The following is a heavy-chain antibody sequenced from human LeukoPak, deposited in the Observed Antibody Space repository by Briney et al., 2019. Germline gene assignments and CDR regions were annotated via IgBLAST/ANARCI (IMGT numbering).Heavy chain of an antibody. D-gene: IGHD5-18*01. J-gene: IGHJ5*02. Sequence: SETLSLTCAVYGGSFSGYYWRWIRQPPGEGLEWIGEINHSGSTNYNPSLKSRVTISVDTSKNQFSLKLNSVTAADTAVYYCATRIQLSWFDPWGQGTLVTVSS. CDR2: INHSGST. CDR3: ATRIQLSWFDP. CDR1: GGSFSGYY. V-gene: IGHV4-34*01.